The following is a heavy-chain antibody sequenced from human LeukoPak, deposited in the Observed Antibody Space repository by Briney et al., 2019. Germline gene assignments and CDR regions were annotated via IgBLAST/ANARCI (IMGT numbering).Heavy chain of an antibody. V-gene: IGHV4-59*01. CDR2: IYSSGRT. CDR1: GGSITNYY. J-gene: IGHJ4*02. D-gene: IGHD6-19*01. CDR3: ARAPSIGSGWIDY. Sequence: SETLFLTCTVSGGSITNYYWSWIRQPPGKGLEWIGYIYSSGRTNYNPSLKSRVTISIDTSKNQFSLKLTSVTAADTAMYYCARAPSIGSGWIDYWGQGTLVTVSS.